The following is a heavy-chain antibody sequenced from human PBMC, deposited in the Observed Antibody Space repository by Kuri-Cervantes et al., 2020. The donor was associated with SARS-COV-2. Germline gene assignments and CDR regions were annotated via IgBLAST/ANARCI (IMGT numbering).Heavy chain of an antibody. CDR1: GFTFTSHA. V-gene: IGHV3-30*18. J-gene: IGHJ4*02. D-gene: IGHD2-15*01. CDR2: ISYDGNNK. Sequence: GGSLRLSCAVSGFTFTSHAMHWVRQAPGSGLEWVALISYDGNNKFYAGSVKGRFTISRDNSKNTLYLQMNSLRAEDTAVYYCAKDQHGIVVVVAAIDYWGQGTLVTVSS. CDR3: AKDQHGIVVVVAAIDY.